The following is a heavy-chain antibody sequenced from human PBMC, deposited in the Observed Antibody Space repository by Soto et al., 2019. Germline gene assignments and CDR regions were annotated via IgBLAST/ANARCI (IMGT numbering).Heavy chain of an antibody. CDR3: ARDLTKFRTSRSGWSPPVDY. Sequence: GGSLRLSCAASGFTFSSYAMSWVRQAPGKGLEWVSAISGSGGSTYYADSVKGRFTISRDNSKNTLYLQMNSLRAEDTAVYYCARDLTKFRTSRSGWSPPVDYWGQGTLVTVSS. V-gene: IGHV3-23*01. J-gene: IGHJ4*02. CDR1: GFTFSSYA. D-gene: IGHD6-19*01. CDR2: ISGSGGST.